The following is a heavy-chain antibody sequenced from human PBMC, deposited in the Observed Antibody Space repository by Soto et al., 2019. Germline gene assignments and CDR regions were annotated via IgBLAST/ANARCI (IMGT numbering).Heavy chain of an antibody. J-gene: IGHJ4*02. D-gene: IGHD3-3*01. Sequence: SETLSLTCTVSGGSISSGGYYWSWIRQHPGKGLEWIGYIYYSGSTYYNPSLKSRVTISVDTSKNQFSLKLSSVTAADTAVYYCARDAAWSGYYLDYWGQGTLVTVSS. V-gene: IGHV4-31*03. CDR3: ARDAAWSGYYLDY. CDR1: GGSISSGGYY. CDR2: IYYSGST.